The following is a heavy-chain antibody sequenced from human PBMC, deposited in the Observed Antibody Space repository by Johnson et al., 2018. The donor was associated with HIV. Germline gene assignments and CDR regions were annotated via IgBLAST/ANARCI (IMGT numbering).Heavy chain of an antibody. Sequence: QVQLVESGGGVVQPGGSLRLSCAASGFTFSSYGMHWVRQAPGKGLEWVAFIRYDGSNKYYADSVKGRFTISRDNSKNTLYLKMNSLRAEDTAVYYCAKGLVYADPDDAFDIWGQGTMVTVSS. J-gene: IGHJ3*02. CDR1: GFTFSSYG. CDR3: AKGLVYADPDDAFDI. D-gene: IGHD2-8*01. CDR2: IRYDGSNK. V-gene: IGHV3-30*02.